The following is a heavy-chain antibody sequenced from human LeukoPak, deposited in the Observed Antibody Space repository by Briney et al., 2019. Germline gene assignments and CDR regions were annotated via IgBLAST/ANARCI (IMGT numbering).Heavy chain of an antibody. D-gene: IGHD6-13*01. Sequence: GGSLRLSCAASGFTFSIYVMTWVRQAPGKGLEWVSGISQSGGSTYYADSVRGRFTISRDNPKNTLYLQMNGLRAEDTAVYYCAKGDSSSWAPDSWGQGSLVSVSS. J-gene: IGHJ4*02. CDR2: ISQSGGST. CDR3: AKGDSSSWAPDS. CDR1: GFTFSIYV. V-gene: IGHV3-23*01.